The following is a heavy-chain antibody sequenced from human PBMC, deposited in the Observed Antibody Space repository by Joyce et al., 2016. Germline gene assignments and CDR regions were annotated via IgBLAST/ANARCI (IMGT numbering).Heavy chain of an antibody. CDR3: AKATVTDRDYFYYYGMDV. CDR1: GFTFQNYA. V-gene: IGHV3-30*04. CDR2: MSEHGRNT. J-gene: IGHJ6*02. D-gene: IGHD4-17*01. Sequence: QVQLVESGGGVVQPGSSLRLSCAASGFTFQNYAMFGVRQSPDKGLEWVAGMSEHGRNTYSADSVRGRFSISRDNSKNTSYLHMNSLRPEDTAVYFCAKATVTDRDYFYYYGMDVWGQGTTVTVSS.